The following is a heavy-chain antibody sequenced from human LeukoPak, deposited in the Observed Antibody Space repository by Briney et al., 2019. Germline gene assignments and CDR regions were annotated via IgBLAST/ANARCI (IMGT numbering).Heavy chain of an antibody. D-gene: IGHD3-10*01. Sequence: SQTLSLTCTVSGGSISSGDYYWSWIRQPPGKGLEWIGSIYHSGSTYYNPSLKSRVTISVDTSKNQLSLKLSSVTAADTAVYYCAGRPDASGSYSLDYWGQGTLVTVSS. CDR2: IYHSGST. CDR3: AGRPDASGSYSLDY. V-gene: IGHV4-30-4*01. CDR1: GGSISSGDYY. J-gene: IGHJ4*02.